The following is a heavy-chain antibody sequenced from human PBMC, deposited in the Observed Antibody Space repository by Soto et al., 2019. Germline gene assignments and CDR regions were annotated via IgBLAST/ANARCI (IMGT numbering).Heavy chain of an antibody. CDR1: GFTFSFYA. V-gene: IGHV3-23*01. CDR3: AKDREYSYGWDY. CDR2: LTGNGGDT. D-gene: IGHD5-18*01. J-gene: IGHJ4*02. Sequence: EVQLLESGGGLAQPGGSLRLSCAASGFTFSFYAMTWVRQAPGKGLEWVSSLTGNGGDTYYADSVKGRFTISRDHSENTLYLQMNSLRVDDTPVYYCAKDREYSYGWDYWGQGTLVTVSS.